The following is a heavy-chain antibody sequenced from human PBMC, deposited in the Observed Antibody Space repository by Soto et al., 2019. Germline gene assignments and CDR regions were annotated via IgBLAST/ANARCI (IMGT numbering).Heavy chain of an antibody. Sequence: EVQLLESGGGLVQPGGSLRLSCAASGFTFSSYAMSWVRQAPGKGLEWVSAISGSGGSTYYADSVKGRFTISRDNSKNTLYLQMNSLRAEDTAVYYCAKDSPDYYDSSGYYGDYWGQGTLVTVSS. CDR3: AKDSPDYYDSSGYYGDY. J-gene: IGHJ4*02. D-gene: IGHD3-22*01. V-gene: IGHV3-23*01. CDR2: ISGSGGST. CDR1: GFTFSSYA.